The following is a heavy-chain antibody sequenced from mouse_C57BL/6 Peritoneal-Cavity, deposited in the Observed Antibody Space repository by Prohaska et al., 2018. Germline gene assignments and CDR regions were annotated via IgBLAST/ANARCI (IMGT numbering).Heavy chain of an antibody. D-gene: IGHD1-1*01. V-gene: IGHV2-2*01. J-gene: IGHJ2*01. CDR3: ARGGVAIYYFGY. Sequence: GKGLEWLGVIWSGGSTDYNAAFISRLSISKDNSKSQVFLKMNRLKADDTVIYYCARGGVAIYYFGYWGQGTTLTVSS. CDR2: IWSGGST.